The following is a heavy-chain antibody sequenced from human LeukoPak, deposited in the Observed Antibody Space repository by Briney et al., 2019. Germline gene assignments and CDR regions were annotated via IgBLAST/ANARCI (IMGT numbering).Heavy chain of an antibody. CDR1: GFTFSSYG. CDR3: AKDRGTLILDY. CDR2: ISYDGSNK. J-gene: IGHJ4*02. D-gene: IGHD1-1*01. V-gene: IGHV3-30*18. Sequence: PGGSLRLSCAASGFTFSSYGMHWVRQAPGKGLEWVAVISYDGSNKYYADSVKGRFTISRDNSKNTLYLQMNSLRAEDTAVYYCAKDRGTLILDYWGQGTLVTVSS.